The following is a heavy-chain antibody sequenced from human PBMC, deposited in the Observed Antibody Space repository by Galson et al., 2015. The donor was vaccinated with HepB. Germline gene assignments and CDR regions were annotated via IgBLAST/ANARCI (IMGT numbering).Heavy chain of an antibody. CDR2: IIPSSGDT. V-gene: IGHV1-2*04. D-gene: IGHD7-27*01. J-gene: IGHJ6*02. CDR3: ARGASNWGSGSYYYYYGLDV. CDR1: GYTFTGYY. Sequence: SVKVSCKASGYTFTGYYIHWVRQAPGQGLEWMGWIIPSSGDTKYAQKFQGWVTMTRDTSINTAYMELSRLRSDDTAVYYCARGASNWGSGSYYYYYGLDVWCQWTTV.